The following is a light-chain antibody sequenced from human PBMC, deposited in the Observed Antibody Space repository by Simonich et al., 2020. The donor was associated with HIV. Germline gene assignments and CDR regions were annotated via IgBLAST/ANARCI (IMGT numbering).Light chain of an antibody. J-gene: IGLJ2*01. CDR1: SSDFGGYKY. Sequence: QSALTQPPSPSGSPEQSVTISCTGTSSDFGGYKYVSGYQQHPGKAPKPRIYEVSKRRAVVPDCFSGAKSGNTAALTVSGLQAEDEADYYCSSYAGSNNVVFGGGTKLTVL. CDR3: SSYAGSNNVV. V-gene: IGLV2-8*01. CDR2: EVS.